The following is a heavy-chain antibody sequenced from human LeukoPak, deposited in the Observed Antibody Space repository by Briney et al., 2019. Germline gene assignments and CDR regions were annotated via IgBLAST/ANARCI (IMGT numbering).Heavy chain of an antibody. Sequence: TSETLSLTCTVSGGSISSGSYYWSWIRQPAGKGLEWIGRIYTSGSTNYNPSLKSRVTISVDTSKNQFSLKLSSVTAADTAVYYCARVGYYDSSGAHAFDIWGQGTMVTVSS. CDR2: IYTSGST. V-gene: IGHV4-61*02. J-gene: IGHJ3*02. CDR3: ARVGYYDSSGAHAFDI. CDR1: GGSISSGSYY. D-gene: IGHD3-22*01.